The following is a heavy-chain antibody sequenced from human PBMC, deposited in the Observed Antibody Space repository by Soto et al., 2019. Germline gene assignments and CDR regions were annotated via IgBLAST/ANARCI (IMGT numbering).Heavy chain of an antibody. CDR1: GGTFSSYA. CDR3: ARGEWEPDNYYYYGMDV. J-gene: IGHJ6*02. Sequence: QVQLVQSGAEVKKPGSSVKVSCKASGGTFSSYAISWVRQAPGQGLEWMGGIIPIFGTANYAQKFQGRVTITADKSTSTAYMELSSLRSEDTAVYYCARGEWEPDNYYYYGMDVWGQGTTVPVSS. D-gene: IGHD1-26*01. CDR2: IIPIFGTA. V-gene: IGHV1-69*06.